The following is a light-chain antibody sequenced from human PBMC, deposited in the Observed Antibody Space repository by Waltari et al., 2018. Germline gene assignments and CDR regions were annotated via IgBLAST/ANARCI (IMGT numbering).Light chain of an antibody. CDR1: QSVLYTSNNKNY. CDR2: WAS. CDR3: QQYVSFPLT. Sequence: IVMTQSPDSLPVSLGERATINCKSSQSVLYTSNNKNYLAWYQQKPGQPPKLLIYWASARESGVPDRFSGGGSGTDFTLTINSLQAEDVAVYYCQQYVSFPLTFGPGTKVDIK. V-gene: IGKV4-1*01. J-gene: IGKJ3*01.